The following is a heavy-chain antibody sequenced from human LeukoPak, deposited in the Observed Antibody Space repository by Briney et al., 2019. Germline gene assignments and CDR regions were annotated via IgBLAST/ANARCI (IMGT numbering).Heavy chain of an antibody. J-gene: IGHJ4*02. CDR3: ARGGRGYFDWLLLDY. CDR1: GFTFSSYA. D-gene: IGHD3-9*01. CDR2: ISYDGSNK. Sequence: GGSLRLSCAASGFTFSSYAMHWVRKAPGKGLGGGAVISYDGSNKYYADSVKGRFTISRDNSKNTLYLQMNSLRAEDTAVYYCARGGRGYFDWLLLDYWGQGTLVAVSS. V-gene: IGHV3-30*04.